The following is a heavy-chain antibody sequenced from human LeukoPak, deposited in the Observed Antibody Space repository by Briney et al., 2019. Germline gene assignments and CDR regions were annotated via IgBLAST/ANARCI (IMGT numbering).Heavy chain of an antibody. D-gene: IGHD5-12*01. CDR2: ISGSASDV. V-gene: IGHV3-11*01. J-gene: IGHJ4*02. CDR1: GFTFSDSY. Sequence: PGGSLRLSCAASGFTFSDSYMTWIRQAPGKGLELLSYISGSASDVNYIDSVKGRFTISRDNAKNSLYLQMNSLRAEDTAVYYCANFQWLRYFAFWGQGTLVTVSS. CDR3: ANFQWLRYFAF.